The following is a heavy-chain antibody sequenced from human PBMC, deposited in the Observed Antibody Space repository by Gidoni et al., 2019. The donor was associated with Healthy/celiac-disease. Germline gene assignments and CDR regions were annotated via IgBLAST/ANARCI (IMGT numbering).Heavy chain of an antibody. J-gene: IGHJ3*02. Sequence: EVQLVESGGGLVQPGRALRLSCAASGFTFDDYAMNGVRQAPGKGLEWVSGISWNSCSIGYADSVKGRFTISRDNAKNSLYLQINSLRAEDTALYYCAKALDEWELLLGAFDIWGQGTMVTVSS. CDR1: GFTFDDYA. CDR3: AKALDEWELLLGAFDI. CDR2: ISWNSCSI. D-gene: IGHD1-26*01. V-gene: IGHV3-9*01.